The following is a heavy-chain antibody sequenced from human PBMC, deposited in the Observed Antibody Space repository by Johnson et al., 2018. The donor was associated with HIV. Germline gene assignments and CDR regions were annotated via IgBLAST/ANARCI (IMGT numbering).Heavy chain of an antibody. J-gene: IGHJ3*02. CDR3: AKGRSGTTASIDAFDI. V-gene: IGHV3-11*04. CDR2: ISGSGNSI. CDR1: GFTFSDYY. Sequence: VQLVESGGGLVKPGGSLRLSCAASGFTFSDYYMSWIRQAPGKGLEWISYISGSGNSIYYADSVKGRFTISRDNSKNTLYLQMKSLRAEDTAVYYCAKGRSGTTASIDAFDIWGQGTMVTVSS. D-gene: IGHD1-7*01.